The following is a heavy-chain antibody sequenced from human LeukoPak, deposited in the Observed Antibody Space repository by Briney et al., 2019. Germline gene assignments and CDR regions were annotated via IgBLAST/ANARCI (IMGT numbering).Heavy chain of an antibody. J-gene: IGHJ6*02. D-gene: IGHD7-27*01. V-gene: IGHV3-7*01. Sequence: GGSLRLSCAASGFTFSGYWMSWVRQAPGKGLEWVANIKPDGSEKYSVESVKGRFTISRDNAKNSLDLQMNSLRAEVTAVYYCARGGWGGPYSMDVWGQGTTVTVSS. CDR2: IKPDGSEK. CDR3: ARGGWGGPYSMDV. CDR1: GFTFSGYW.